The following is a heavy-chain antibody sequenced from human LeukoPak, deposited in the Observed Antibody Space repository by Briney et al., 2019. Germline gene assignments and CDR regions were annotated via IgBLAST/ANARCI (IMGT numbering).Heavy chain of an antibody. J-gene: IGHJ4*02. Sequence: SETLSLTCAVYGGSFSGCYWNWIRQPPGKGLEWIGEISHSGSTNYNPSLKSRVTISVDTSQNQFSLKLSSVTAADTAVYYCARGDSSVGLHYWGQGTLVTISS. CDR1: GGSFSGCY. CDR3: ARGDSSVGLHY. V-gene: IGHV4-34*01. D-gene: IGHD1-26*01. CDR2: ISHSGST.